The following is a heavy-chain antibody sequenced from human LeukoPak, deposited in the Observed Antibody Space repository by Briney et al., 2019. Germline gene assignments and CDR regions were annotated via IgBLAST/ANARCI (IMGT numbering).Heavy chain of an antibody. CDR1: GGSISPYY. Sequence: PSETLSLTCTVSGGSISPYYWSWIRQPPGKGLEWIGYINYSGSTSYNPSLKSRLTISIDTSKNQFSLKLTSVTAADTAVYYCARDCSSTSCYAGLYYSLGVWGQGTTVTVSS. V-gene: IGHV4-59*01. D-gene: IGHD2-2*01. CDR2: INYSGST. J-gene: IGHJ6*02. CDR3: ARDCSSTSCYAGLYYSLGV.